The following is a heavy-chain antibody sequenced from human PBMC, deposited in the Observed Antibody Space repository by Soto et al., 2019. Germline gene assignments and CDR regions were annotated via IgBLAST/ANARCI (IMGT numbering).Heavy chain of an antibody. CDR3: ARSQGSSTSLEIYYYYYYGMDV. J-gene: IGHJ6*02. Sequence: QVQLVQSGAEVKKPGSSVKVSCKASGGTFSSYAISWVRQAPGQGLEWMGGIIPISGTANYAQKFQGRVTITAEDSTSRFYMELRSLRSEDTAVYYCARSQGSSTSLEIYYYYYYGMDVWGQGTTVTFSS. CDR2: IIPISGTA. D-gene: IGHD2-2*01. CDR1: GGTFSSYA. V-gene: IGHV1-69*01.